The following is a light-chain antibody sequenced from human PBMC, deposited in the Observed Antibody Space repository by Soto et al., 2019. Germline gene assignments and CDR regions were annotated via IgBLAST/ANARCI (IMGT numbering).Light chain of an antibody. CDR1: QSVSSSY. J-gene: IGKJ5*01. CDR2: GAS. CDR3: QQYGSSIT. V-gene: IGKV3-20*01. Sequence: EIVLTQSPGTLPLSPGERATLSCRASQSVSSSYLAWYQQKPGQAPRLLIYGASSRATGIPDRFSGSGSGTDFTLTISRPEPEDFAVYYCQQYGSSITFGQGTRLEIK.